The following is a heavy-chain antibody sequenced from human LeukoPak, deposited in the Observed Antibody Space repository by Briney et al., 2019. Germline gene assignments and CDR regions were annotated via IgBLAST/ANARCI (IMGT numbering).Heavy chain of an antibody. CDR2: INPNSGGT. D-gene: IGHD6-6*01. Sequence: ASVKVSCKASGYTFTGYYMHWVRQAPGQGLEWMGRINPNSGGTNYAQKFQGRVTMTRDTSISTAYMELSRLRSDDTAVYYCARDPYSNSMEDDFWGQGTLVTVSS. J-gene: IGHJ4*02. CDR3: ARDPYSNSMEDDF. V-gene: IGHV1-2*06. CDR1: GYTFTGYY.